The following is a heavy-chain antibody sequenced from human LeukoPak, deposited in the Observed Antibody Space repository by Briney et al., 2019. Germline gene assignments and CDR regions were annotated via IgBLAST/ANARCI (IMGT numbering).Heavy chain of an antibody. CDR3: ARDIDYGDYGWFDP. D-gene: IGHD4-17*01. J-gene: IGHJ5*02. CDR2: INPNSGGT. V-gene: IGHV1-2*02. CDR1: GYTFTGYY. Sequence: ASVKVSCKASGYTFTGYYMHWVRQAPGQGLEWMGWINPNSGGTNYAQKFQGRVTMTRDTSISTAYMELSRLRSDDTPVYYRARDIDYGDYGWFDPWGQGTLVTVSS.